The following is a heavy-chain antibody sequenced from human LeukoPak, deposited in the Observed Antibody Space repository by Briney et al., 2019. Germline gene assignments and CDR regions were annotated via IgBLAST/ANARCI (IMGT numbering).Heavy chain of an antibody. CDR1: GYSLTNYW. CDR2: IYPGDSDT. J-gene: IGHJ4*02. CDR3: ARQPTNGPFNH. Sequence: GESLKISCKGSGYSLTNYWIAWVRQMPGKGLEWMGIIYPGDSDTRYSPSFQGQVTISADKSISTAYLQWSSLEASDAAMYYCARQPTNGPFNHWGQGTLVTVSS. D-gene: IGHD2-8*01. V-gene: IGHV5-51*01.